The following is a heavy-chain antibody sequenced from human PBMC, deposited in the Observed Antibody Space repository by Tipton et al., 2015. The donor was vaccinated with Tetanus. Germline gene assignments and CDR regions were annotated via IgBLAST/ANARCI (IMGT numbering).Heavy chain of an antibody. CDR2: ISGRGDST. CDR1: GLTFRNHA. Sequence: SLRLSCGASGLTFRNHAVSWVRQAPGKGLEWVSRISGRGDSTYYADYVEGRFTVSRDNSRNTVYLQMNSLRAEDTARYYCAKYGRDHFGSLASPVFWRQGSVVTVAT. CDR3: AKYGRDHFGSLASPVF. J-gene: IGHJ4*02. V-gene: IGHV3-23*01. D-gene: IGHD3-10*01.